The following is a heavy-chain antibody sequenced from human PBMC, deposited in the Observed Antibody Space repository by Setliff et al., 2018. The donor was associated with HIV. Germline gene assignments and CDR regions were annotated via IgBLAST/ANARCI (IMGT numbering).Heavy chain of an antibody. CDR1: GGSISNGDYF. Sequence: PSETLSLTCTVSGGSISNGDYFLSWIRQAPGKGLEWIGCISYSGSAYYHPSLQRRVTLSVDTSKNQVSLKLNSMTAADTAVYFCVRGSQWLVQKGRVYYFDYWGQGTLVTVSS. CDR3: VRGSQWLVQKGRVYYFDY. CDR2: ISYSGSA. V-gene: IGHV4-30-4*08. D-gene: IGHD6-19*01. J-gene: IGHJ4*02.